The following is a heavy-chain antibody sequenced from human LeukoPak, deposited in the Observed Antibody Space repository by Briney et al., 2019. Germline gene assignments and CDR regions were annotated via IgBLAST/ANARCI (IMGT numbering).Heavy chain of an antibody. CDR2: ISYDGSNK. CDR3: AKAEDGSGALGFDP. D-gene: IGHD3-10*01. V-gene: IGHV3-30*18. Sequence: PGRSLRLSCAASRFTFSSYGMHWVRQAPGKGLEWVAVISYDGSNKYYTDSVKGRFTISRDNSKNTLYLQMNSLRAEDTAVYYCAKAEDGSGALGFDPWGQGTLVTVSS. J-gene: IGHJ5*02. CDR1: RFTFSSYG.